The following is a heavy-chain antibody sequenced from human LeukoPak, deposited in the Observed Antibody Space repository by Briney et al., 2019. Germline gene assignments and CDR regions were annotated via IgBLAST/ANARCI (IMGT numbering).Heavy chain of an antibody. V-gene: IGHV3-23*01. J-gene: IGHJ5*02. D-gene: IGHD1-1*01. CDR2: ISGSGDST. CDR1: GFTFNAYA. Sequence: PGGSLRLSCAASGFTFNAYAMNWLRQAPGTGLEWVSGISGSGDSTYYADSVKGRFTISRDNSKSTLYLQMDSLRVDDTAVYYCAKDRIASPPSWKFDPWGQGTLVTVSS. CDR3: AKDRIASPPSWKFDP.